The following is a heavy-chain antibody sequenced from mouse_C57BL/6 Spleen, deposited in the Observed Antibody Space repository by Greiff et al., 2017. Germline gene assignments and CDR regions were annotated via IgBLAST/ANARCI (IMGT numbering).Heavy chain of an antibody. CDR3: ARWGDYDGFYAMDY. CDR1: GYSFTGYF. V-gene: IGHV1-20*01. Sequence: VQLKESGPELVKPGDSVKISCKASGYSFTGYFMNWVMQSHGKSLEWIGRINPYNGDTFYNQKFKGKATLTVDKSSSTAHMELRSLTSEDSAVYYCARWGDYDGFYAMDYWGQGTSVTVSS. CDR2: INPYNGDT. D-gene: IGHD1-2*01. J-gene: IGHJ4*01.